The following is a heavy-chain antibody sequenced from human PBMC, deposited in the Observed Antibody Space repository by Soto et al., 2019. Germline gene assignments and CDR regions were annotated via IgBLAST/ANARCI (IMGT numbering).Heavy chain of an antibody. CDR2: IHNTGNT. J-gene: IGHJ4*02. V-gene: IGHV4-30-4*01. CDR3: ARSTYGEGYPHFFAD. D-gene: IGHD3-16*02. CDR1: GGSIDDINSY. Sequence: QVQLQESGPGLVMPSQTLSLTCAVSGGSIDDINSYWTWIRQSPGRSPEWIGYIHNTGNTFYSPSLKRRLAISIDRSKSQFSLKLRAVTAADTAFYYCARSTYGEGYPHFFADWGQGTLVTVSS.